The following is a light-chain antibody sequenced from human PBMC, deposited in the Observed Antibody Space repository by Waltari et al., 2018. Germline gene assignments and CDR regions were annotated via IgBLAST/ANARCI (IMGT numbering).Light chain of an antibody. V-gene: IGKV1-NL1*01. Sequence: DIQMTQSPSSLSVSLGDRVTITCRASQGISNSLAWHQQKPGKAPKLLLYGASRLESGIPARFSGSGSGTDYTLTISSLQPDDFATYYCQQYYFTPYTFGQGTKLDIK. CDR2: GAS. CDR1: QGISNS. J-gene: IGKJ2*01. CDR3: QQYYFTPYT.